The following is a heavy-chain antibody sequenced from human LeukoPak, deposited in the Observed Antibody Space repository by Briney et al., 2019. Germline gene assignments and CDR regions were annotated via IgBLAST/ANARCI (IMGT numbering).Heavy chain of an antibody. J-gene: IGHJ4*02. V-gene: IGHV5-51*01. CDR1: GYSFTSYW. CDR2: IYPGDSDT. D-gene: IGHD6-13*01. CDR3: ARRGIAAAGSSVNFDY. Sequence: GESLKISCKGSGYSFTSYWIGWVRQMPGKGLEWMGIIYPGDSDTRYSPSFQGQVTISADKSISTAYLQWSSLKASDTAMYYCARRGIAAAGSSVNFDYWGQGTLVTVSS.